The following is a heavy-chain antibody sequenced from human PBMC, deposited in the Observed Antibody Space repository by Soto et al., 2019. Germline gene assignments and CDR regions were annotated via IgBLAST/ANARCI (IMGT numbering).Heavy chain of an antibody. D-gene: IGHD2-15*01. CDR2: IIPIFATA. Sequence: QVQLVQSGAEVKKPGSSVKVSCKAPGGTFSSYAISWVRQAPGQGLEWMGVIIPIFATAKDAQKFQGRVTITADESTSTGYMEVSSLRSEDTAVYYCARAQGGSSSLAIYYYYYYGMDVWGQGTTVTVSS. CDR1: GGTFSSYA. V-gene: IGHV1-69*01. CDR3: ARAQGGSSSLAIYYYYYYGMDV. J-gene: IGHJ6*02.